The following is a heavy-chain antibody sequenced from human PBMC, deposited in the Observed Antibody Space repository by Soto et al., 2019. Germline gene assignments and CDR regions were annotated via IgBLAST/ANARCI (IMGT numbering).Heavy chain of an antibody. Sequence: SETLSLTCAVYGGSFSGYYWSWIRQPPGKGLEWIGEINHSGSTNYNPSLKSRVTISVDTSKNQFSLKLSSVTAADTAVYYCARGPETNGYNWFDPWGQGTLVTVSS. CDR2: INHSGST. J-gene: IGHJ5*02. CDR3: ARGPETNGYNWFDP. V-gene: IGHV4-34*01. CDR1: GGSFSGYY. D-gene: IGHD2-8*01.